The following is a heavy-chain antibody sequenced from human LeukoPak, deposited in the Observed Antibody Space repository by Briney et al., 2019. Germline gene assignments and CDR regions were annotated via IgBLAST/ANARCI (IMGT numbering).Heavy chain of an antibody. CDR3: ARTTYFCSSTICYPNWFDP. CDR2: IYYSGNT. J-gene: IGHJ5*02. V-gene: IGHV4-30-4*01. D-gene: IGHD2-2*01. Sequence: SQTLSLTCTVSGGSISSGDYYWSWIRQPPGKGLEWTGYIYYSGNTYYNPSLRSRVTISVDTSKNQFSLKLTSVTAADTAVYYCARTTYFCSSTICYPNWFDPWGQGSLVTVSS. CDR1: GGSISSGDYY.